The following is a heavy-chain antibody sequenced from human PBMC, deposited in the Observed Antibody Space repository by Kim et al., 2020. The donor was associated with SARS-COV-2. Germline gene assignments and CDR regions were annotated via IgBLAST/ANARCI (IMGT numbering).Heavy chain of an antibody. Sequence: GGSLRLSCAASGFTFSGYGMLWVRQAPGKGLEWVAVISYDGSNKYYADSVKGRFTISRDNSKNTLYLQMNSLRAEDTAAYYCAKDESSGSYYTNYYYYGMDVWGQGTTVTVSS. CDR3: AKDESSGSYYTNYYYYGMDV. V-gene: IGHV3-30*18. CDR1: GFTFSGYG. CDR2: ISYDGSNK. D-gene: IGHD3-10*01. J-gene: IGHJ6*02.